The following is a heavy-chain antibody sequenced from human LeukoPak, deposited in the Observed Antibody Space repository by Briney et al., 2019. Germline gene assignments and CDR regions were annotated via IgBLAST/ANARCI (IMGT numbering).Heavy chain of an antibody. CDR1: GFTFNTHA. D-gene: IGHD2-21*01. CDR3: AKGGLRFRYSFGD. Sequence: PGGSLRLSCAASGFTFNTHAMSWVRQAPGKGLEWVAGISDTGELTYSADSVRGRFAISRDNSKNTVYLQMSRLRAEDTALYYCAKGGLRFRYSFGDWGQGTLVTVSS. V-gene: IGHV3-23*01. CDR2: ISDTGELT. J-gene: IGHJ4*02.